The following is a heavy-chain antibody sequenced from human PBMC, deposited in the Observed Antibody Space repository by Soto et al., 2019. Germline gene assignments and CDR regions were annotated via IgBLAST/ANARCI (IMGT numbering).Heavy chain of an antibody. D-gene: IGHD5-18*01. V-gene: IGHV3-23*01. CDR3: ARGYSYGYGDLHYFDY. CDR1: GFTYSNYA. CDR2: ITGSGGGT. Sequence: LRLSCATSGFTYSNYAMSWVRQAPGKGLEWVSVITGSGGGTYYADSVKGRFTIARDNSKNTLYLQINSLRADDTAVYFCARGYSYGYGDLHYFDYWGQGTLVTVSS. J-gene: IGHJ4*02.